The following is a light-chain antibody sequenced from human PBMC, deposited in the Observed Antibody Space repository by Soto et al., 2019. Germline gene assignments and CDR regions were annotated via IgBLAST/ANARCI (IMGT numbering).Light chain of an antibody. CDR2: AAS. V-gene: IGKV1-27*01. Sequence: DIQMTQSPSSLSASVGDRVTITCRASQGISNYLAWYQQKPGKVPKLLIYAASTLQSGVPSRFSGSGSGTDFTLTISSLQPEDVATYCCQKYNSASLFTFGPGTKVDIK. CDR1: QGISNY. J-gene: IGKJ3*01. CDR3: QKYNSASLFT.